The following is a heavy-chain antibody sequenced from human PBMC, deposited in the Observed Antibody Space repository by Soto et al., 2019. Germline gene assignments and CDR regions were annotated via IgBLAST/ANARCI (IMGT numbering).Heavy chain of an antibody. D-gene: IGHD3-10*01. Sequence: NPSETLSLTCTVSGGSISSYYWNWIRQPPGKGLEWIGYIYYSGSTNYNPSLKSRVTISIDTPKNQLSLKLNSVTAADTAVYYCATDSGSGSYSYNYFDPWGQGTLVTVYS. CDR3: ATDSGSGSYSYNYFDP. V-gene: IGHV4-59*01. J-gene: IGHJ5*02. CDR1: GGSISSYY. CDR2: IYYSGST.